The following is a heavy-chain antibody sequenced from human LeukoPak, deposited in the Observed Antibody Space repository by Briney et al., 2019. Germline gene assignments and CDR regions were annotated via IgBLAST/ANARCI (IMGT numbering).Heavy chain of an antibody. D-gene: IGHD3-22*01. CDR2: ISSSSSTI. CDR3: ARTYYYDSSGYTDDY. CDR1: GFTFSSYS. Sequence: GGSLRLSCAASGFTFSSYSMNWVRQAPGKGLEWVSYISSSSSTIYYADSVKGRFTISRDNAKNSLYLQMNSLRAEDTAVYYCARTYYYDSSGYTDDYWGQGTLVTVSS. V-gene: IGHV3-48*04. J-gene: IGHJ4*02.